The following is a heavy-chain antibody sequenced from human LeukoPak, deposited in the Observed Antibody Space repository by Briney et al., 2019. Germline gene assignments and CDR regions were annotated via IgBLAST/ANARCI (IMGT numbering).Heavy chain of an antibody. J-gene: IGHJ5*02. CDR3: TRARDCGGGSCYPESDP. V-gene: IGHV1-8*01. D-gene: IGHD2-15*01. CDR2: MNHNSSDT. Sequence: SVNVSCKASGYTFPSYDIDWVRQAAGQGVEWMGWMNHNSSDTGYAKNLQGRVTMTRNTTIRTAYMELSSLRSEDTAVYYCTRARDCGGGSCYPESDPWGQGTLVTVSS. CDR1: GYTFPSYD.